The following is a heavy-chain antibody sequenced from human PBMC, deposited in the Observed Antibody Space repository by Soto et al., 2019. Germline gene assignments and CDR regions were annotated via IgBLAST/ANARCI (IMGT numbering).Heavy chain of an antibody. J-gene: IGHJ5*02. Sequence: SETLSLTCTVSGGSISSSSYYWGWIRQPPGKGLEWIGSIFYSGSTYYNPSLKSRVTISVDTSKNQFSLKLSSVTAADTAVYYCARLSSYGFGWFDPWGQGTLVTVSS. D-gene: IGHD5-18*01. CDR2: IFYSGST. CDR1: GGSISSSSYY. CDR3: ARLSSYGFGWFDP. V-gene: IGHV4-39*01.